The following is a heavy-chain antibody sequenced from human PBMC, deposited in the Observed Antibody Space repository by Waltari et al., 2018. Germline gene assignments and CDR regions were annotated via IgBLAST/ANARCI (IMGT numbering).Heavy chain of an antibody. Sequence: EEHLLESGGGLAQPGGSRRLSCAARGLTLISYAMSWVRQAPGKGLEWVSGISDSGVITKYADSVKGRFTVSRDNSKNTVFLHLNSLRAEDTAIYYCARHLYSIDYLELAKWGQGTLVTVSS. V-gene: IGHV3-23*01. J-gene: IGHJ4*02. CDR2: ISDSGVIT. D-gene: IGHD3-22*01. CDR3: ARHLYSIDYLELAK. CDR1: GLTLISYA.